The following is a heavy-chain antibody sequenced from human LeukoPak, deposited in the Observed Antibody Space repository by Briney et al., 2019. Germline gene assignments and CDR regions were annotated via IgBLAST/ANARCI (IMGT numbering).Heavy chain of an antibody. Sequence: PGGSLRLSCAASGFTISSYAMSWVRQAPGKGLEWVSGISGSGGSTYYADSVKGRFTISRDTSKNTLYLQMNSLRAEDTAVYYCAKSPGSSGWFFDYWGQGTLVTVSS. CDR1: GFTISSYA. V-gene: IGHV3-23*01. D-gene: IGHD6-19*01. CDR3: AKSPGSSGWFFDY. J-gene: IGHJ4*02. CDR2: ISGSGGST.